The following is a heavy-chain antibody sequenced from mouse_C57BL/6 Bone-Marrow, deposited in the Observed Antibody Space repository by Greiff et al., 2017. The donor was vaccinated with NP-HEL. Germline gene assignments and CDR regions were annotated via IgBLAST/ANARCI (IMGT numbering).Heavy chain of an antibody. J-gene: IGHJ4*01. CDR3: ASLYPYAMDY. CDR2: IWSGGST. V-gene: IGHV2-2*01. Sequence: VQLQQSGPGLVQPSQSLSITCTVSGFSLTSYGVHWVRQSPGKGLEWLGVIWSGGSTDYNAAFISRLSISKDNSKSQVFFKMNSLQADDTAIYYCASLYPYAMDYWGQGTSVTVSS. CDR1: GFSLTSYG.